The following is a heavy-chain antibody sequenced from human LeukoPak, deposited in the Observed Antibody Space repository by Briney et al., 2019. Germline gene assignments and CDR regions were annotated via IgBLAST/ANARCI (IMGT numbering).Heavy chain of an antibody. CDR1: GFTFSSYS. Sequence: PGGSLRLSCAASGFTFSSYSTNWVRQAPGKGLEWVSYISSSSSTIYYADSVKGRFTISRDNAKNSLYLQMNSLRAEDTAVYYCARDGPWGEQWLGYWGQGTLVTVSS. V-gene: IGHV3-48*04. CDR3: ARDGPWGEQWLGY. CDR2: ISSSSSTI. J-gene: IGHJ4*02. D-gene: IGHD6-19*01.